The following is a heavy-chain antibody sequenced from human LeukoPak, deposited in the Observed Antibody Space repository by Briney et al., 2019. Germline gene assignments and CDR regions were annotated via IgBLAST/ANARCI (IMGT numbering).Heavy chain of an antibody. CDR3: AKAPLGRCTGVICYYFDY. D-gene: IGHD2-15*01. CDR2: ISGSDAGT. J-gene: IGHJ4*02. V-gene: IGHV3-23*01. Sequence: PGGSLRLSCAASGFTFNNYAMSWLRQAPGKGLEWVSAISGSDAGTYCADSVKGRFTISRDNSKNTLYLQMNSLRAEDAAVYYCAKAPLGRCTGVICYYFDYCGQGTLVTVSS. CDR1: GFTFNNYA.